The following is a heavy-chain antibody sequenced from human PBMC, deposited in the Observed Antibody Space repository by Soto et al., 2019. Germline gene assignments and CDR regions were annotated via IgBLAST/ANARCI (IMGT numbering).Heavy chain of an antibody. Sequence: SETLSLTCAVYGGSFSGYYWSWIRQPPGKGLEWIGEINHSGSTNYNPSLKSRVTISVDTSKNQFSLKLSSVTAADTAVYYCARRHHAADGTYYYGMDVWGQGTTVTVSS. CDR3: ARRHHAADGTYYYGMDV. CDR2: INHSGST. V-gene: IGHV4-34*01. D-gene: IGHD6-13*01. J-gene: IGHJ6*02. CDR1: GGSFSGYY.